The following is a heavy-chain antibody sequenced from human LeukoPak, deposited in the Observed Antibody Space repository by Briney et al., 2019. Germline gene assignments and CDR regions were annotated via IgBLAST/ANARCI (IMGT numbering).Heavy chain of an antibody. Sequence: GGSLRLSCAASGFTFSSYSMNWVRQAPGKGLGWVSSISSSSSYIYYADSVKGRFTISRDNAKNSLYLQMNSLRAEDTAVYYCASSTRVGIAVAGTGWYFDYWGQGTLVTVSS. J-gene: IGHJ4*02. CDR3: ASSTRVGIAVAGTGWYFDY. D-gene: IGHD6-19*01. V-gene: IGHV3-21*01. CDR1: GFTFSSYS. CDR2: ISSSSSYI.